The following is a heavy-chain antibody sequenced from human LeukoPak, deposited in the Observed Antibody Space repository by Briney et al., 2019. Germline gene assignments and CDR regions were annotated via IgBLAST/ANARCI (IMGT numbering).Heavy chain of an antibody. CDR1: GGSFSGYY. CDR2: INHSGST. Sequence: PSETLSLTCAVYGGSFSGYYWSWIRQPPGKGLEWIGEINHSGSTNYNPSLKSRVTISVDTSKNQFSLKLSSVTAADTAVYYCARARDHEYWGQGTLVTVSS. J-gene: IGHJ4*02. CDR3: ARARDHEY. V-gene: IGHV4-34*01.